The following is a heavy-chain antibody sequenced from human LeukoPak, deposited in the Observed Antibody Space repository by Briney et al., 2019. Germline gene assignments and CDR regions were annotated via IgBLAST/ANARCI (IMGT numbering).Heavy chain of an antibody. D-gene: IGHD2-8*01. CDR3: ARERYNIVLMVYARFDP. V-gene: IGHV4-61*02. CDR1: GGSISSGSYY. J-gene: IGHJ5*02. Sequence: PSETLSLTCTVSGGSISSGSYYWSWIRQPAGKGLEWIGRIYTSGSTNYDPSLKSRVTISVDTSKNQFSLKLSSVTAADMAVYYCARERYNIVLMVYARFDPCGQGTLVTVSS. CDR2: IYTSGST.